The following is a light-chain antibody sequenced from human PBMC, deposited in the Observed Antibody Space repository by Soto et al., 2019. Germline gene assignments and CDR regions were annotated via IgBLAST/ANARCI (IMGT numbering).Light chain of an antibody. CDR2: GNS. J-gene: IGLJ3*02. V-gene: IGLV1-40*01. CDR3: QSYDSSLSGWV. CDR1: SPNIGAGYD. Sequence: QSVLTQPPSVSGAPGQRVTISCTGSSPNIGAGYDVHWYQQLPGTAPKLLIYGNSNRPSGVPDRFSGSKSGTSASLAITGXXXXXXXXXXXQSYDSSLSGWVFGGGTKLTVL.